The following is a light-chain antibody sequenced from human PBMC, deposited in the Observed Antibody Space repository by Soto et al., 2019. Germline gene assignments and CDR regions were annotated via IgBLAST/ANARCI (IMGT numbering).Light chain of an antibody. J-gene: IGKJ4*02. Sequence: DIQMTQSPYTLSASVGDRVTITCRASQSINNWLAWYQQKPGKAPKFLIYDASNLESGVPSRFSGSASGTEFTLTISSLQPYDFATYYCQQYDNYPLTFGGGTKVDI. CDR1: QSINNW. V-gene: IGKV1-5*01. CDR3: QQYDNYPLT. CDR2: DAS.